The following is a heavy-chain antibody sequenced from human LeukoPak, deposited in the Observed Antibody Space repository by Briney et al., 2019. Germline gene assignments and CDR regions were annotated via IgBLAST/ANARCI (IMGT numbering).Heavy chain of an antibody. V-gene: IGHV5-51*01. Sequence: GESLKISCKGSGYSFTSYWIGRVRQMPGKGLEWMGIIYPGDSDTRYSPSFQGQVTISADKSISTAYLQWSSLKASDTAMYYCASSVAGTFWYFDLWGRGTLVTVSS. CDR1: GYSFTSYW. CDR2: IYPGDSDT. CDR3: ASSVAGTFWYFDL. D-gene: IGHD6-19*01. J-gene: IGHJ2*01.